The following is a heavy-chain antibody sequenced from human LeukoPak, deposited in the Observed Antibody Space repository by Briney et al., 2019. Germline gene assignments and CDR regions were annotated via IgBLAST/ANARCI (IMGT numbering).Heavy chain of an antibody. CDR2: IYYSGST. J-gene: IGHJ4*02. CDR3: ARVTLRDGYNFSY. V-gene: IGHV4-39*07. CDR1: GGSISSSSYY. D-gene: IGHD5-24*01. Sequence: PSETLSLTCTVSGGSISSSSYYWGWIRQPPGKGLEWIGSIYYSGSTYYNPSLKSRVTISVDTSKNQFSLKLSSVTAADTAVYYCARVTLRDGYNFSYWGQGTLVTVSS.